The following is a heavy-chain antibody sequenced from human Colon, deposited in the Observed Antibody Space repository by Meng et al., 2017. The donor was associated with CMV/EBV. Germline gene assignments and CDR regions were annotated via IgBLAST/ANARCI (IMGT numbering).Heavy chain of an antibody. CDR2: VYYNGNT. V-gene: IGHV4-39*07. J-gene: IGHJ6*02. CDR1: GGSISTNSYY. D-gene: IGHD3-3*01. Sequence: SETLSLTCTVSGGSISTNSYYWGWIRQPPGKGLEWIGSVYYNGNTYLNPSLESRVTISVDTSKNQFSLKLSSVTAADTAVYYCARSPRLYYDFWSGPNGMDVWGQGTTVTVSS. CDR3: ARSPRLYYDFWSGPNGMDV.